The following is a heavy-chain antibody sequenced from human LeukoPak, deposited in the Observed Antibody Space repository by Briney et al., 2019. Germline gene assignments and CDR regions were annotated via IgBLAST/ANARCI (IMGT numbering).Heavy chain of an antibody. CDR3: ARGTLEHCSGASCYPLDS. CDR1: GFTFSNYA. J-gene: IGHJ5*01. V-gene: IGHV3-23*01. D-gene: IGHD2-15*01. Sequence: GGSLRPSCAASGFTFSNYAMSWVRQTPGKGLECVSVVTGSGGDTYYTGSVNGRFTISRDNSKNTLYLQMNSLRAEDTAVYYCARGTLEHCSGASCYPLDSWGQGTLVTVSS. CDR2: VTGSGGDT.